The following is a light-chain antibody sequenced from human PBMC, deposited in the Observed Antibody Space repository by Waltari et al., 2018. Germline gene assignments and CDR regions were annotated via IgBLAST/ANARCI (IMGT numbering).Light chain of an antibody. CDR3: QQSHDTPYT. CDR1: QSINNY. J-gene: IGKJ2*01. Sequence: DIQMTQSPSSLSASVGDRITITCRASQSINNYFNWYQQKPGKAPKVLISSASSLQSGVPSRFCGSGFGTDFTHTSNSLQPDDFATYDCQQSHDTPYTFGQGTKLEIK. V-gene: IGKV1-39*01. CDR2: SAS.